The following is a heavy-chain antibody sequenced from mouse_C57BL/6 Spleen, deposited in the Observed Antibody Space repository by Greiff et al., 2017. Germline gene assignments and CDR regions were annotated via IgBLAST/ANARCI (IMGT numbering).Heavy chain of an antibody. D-gene: IGHD2-3*01. CDR3: ARYDPYYAMDY. J-gene: IGHJ4*01. V-gene: IGHV1-80*01. CDR2: IYPGDGDT. Sequence: VQLQQSGAELVKPGASVKISCKASGYAFSSYWMNWVKQRPGKGLEWIGQIYPGDGDTNYNGKFKGKATLTADKSSSTAYMHLSSLTSEDSAVYFCARYDPYYAMDYWGQGTSVTVSS. CDR1: GYAFSSYW.